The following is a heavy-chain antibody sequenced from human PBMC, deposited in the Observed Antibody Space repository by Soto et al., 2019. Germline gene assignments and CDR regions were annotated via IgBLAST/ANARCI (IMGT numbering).Heavy chain of an antibody. J-gene: IGHJ6*02. CDR2: ISYDGSNK. CDR3: AKDGLDIVVVPVAIPNYYYGMDV. D-gene: IGHD2-2*02. V-gene: IGHV3-30*18. Sequence: PGGSLRLSCAASGFTFSSYGMHWVRQAQGKGLEWVSVISYDGSNKYYADSVKGRFTISRDNSKNTLYLKMNSLRAEDTAVYYCAKDGLDIVVVPVAIPNYYYGMDVSGQGTTVTVSS. CDR1: GFTFSSYG.